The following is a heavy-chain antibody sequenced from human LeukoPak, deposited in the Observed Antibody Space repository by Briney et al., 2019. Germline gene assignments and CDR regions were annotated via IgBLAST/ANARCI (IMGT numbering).Heavy chain of an antibody. CDR1: GGSFSGYY. CDR3: ARGQYQPRFHP. CDR2: INHSGST. J-gene: IGHJ5*02. V-gene: IGHV4-34*01. D-gene: IGHD2-2*01. Sequence: SETLSVTCAVYGGSFSGYYWSWIRQSPGKGLEWIGEINHSGSTNYNPSLTSRVTISVHTSKNQFSLKLTSVTAADTAVYYCARGQYQPRFHPWGQGTLVTVSS.